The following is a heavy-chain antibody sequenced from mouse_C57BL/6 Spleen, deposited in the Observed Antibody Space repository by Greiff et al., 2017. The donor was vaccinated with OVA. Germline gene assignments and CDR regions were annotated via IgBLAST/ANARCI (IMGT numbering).Heavy chain of an antibody. CDR2: INPGSGGT. V-gene: IGHV1-54*01. Sequence: QVQLQQSGAELVRPGTSVKVSCKASGYAFTNYLIEWVKQRPGQGLEWIGVINPGSGGTNYNEKFKGKATLTADKSSSTAYMQLSSLTSEDSAVYVCARAGDRSRGWFAYWGQGTLVTVSA. CDR3: ARAGDRSRGWFAY. J-gene: IGHJ3*01. D-gene: IGHD1-1*01. CDR1: GYAFTNYL.